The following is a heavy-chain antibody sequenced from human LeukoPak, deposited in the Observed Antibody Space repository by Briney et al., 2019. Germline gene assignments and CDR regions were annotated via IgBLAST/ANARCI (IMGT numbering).Heavy chain of an antibody. CDR1: GYSFTSYC. CDR3: ARLSGFSTGIVVVPAAWSWFDP. CDR2: INPGDSDT. D-gene: IGHD2-2*01. J-gene: IGHJ5*02. Sequence: GESLKISSKGSGYSFTSYCIGWVRQMPGKGLEWMGIINPGDSDTRYSPSFQGQVTIPADKSISTVYLQWSSLKASDTAMYYCARLSGFSTGIVVVPAAWSWFDPWGQGTLVTVSS. V-gene: IGHV5-51*01.